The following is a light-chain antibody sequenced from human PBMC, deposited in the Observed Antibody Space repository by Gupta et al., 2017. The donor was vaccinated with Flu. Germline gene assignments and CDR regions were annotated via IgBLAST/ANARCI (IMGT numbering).Light chain of an antibody. V-gene: IGKV3-20*01. J-gene: IGKJ2*01. CDR1: QSVNNTL. Sequence: GTLFLSTGPRDTVSFRASQSVNNTLLTRYQQQPGQAPTILLYGVSSRALAMLHTFSDSRCAGAFTLTIIRLVPADFAVTYCCQEGISLYTFGQGTKLEIK. CDR2: GVS. CDR3: CQEGISLYT.